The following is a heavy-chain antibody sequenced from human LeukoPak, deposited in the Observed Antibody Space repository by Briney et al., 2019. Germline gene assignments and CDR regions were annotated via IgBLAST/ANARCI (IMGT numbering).Heavy chain of an antibody. CDR1: GYTLTELS. CDR3: ATKEKRFLEWSPYFDY. CDR2: FDPEDGET. V-gene: IGHV1-24*01. Sequence: ASVKVSCKVSGYTLTELSMHWVRQAPGKGLEWMGGFDPEDGETIYAQKFQGRVTMTEDTSTDTAYMELSSLRSEDTAVYYCATKEKRFLEWSPYFDYWGQGTLVTVSS. J-gene: IGHJ4*02. D-gene: IGHD3-3*01.